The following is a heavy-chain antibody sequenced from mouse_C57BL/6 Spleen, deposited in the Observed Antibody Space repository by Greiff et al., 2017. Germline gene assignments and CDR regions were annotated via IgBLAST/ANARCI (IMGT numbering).Heavy chain of an antibody. D-gene: IGHD4-1*01. Sequence: QVHVKQPGAELVMPGASVKLSCKASGYTFTSYWMHWVKQRPGQGLEWIGEIDPSDSYTNYNQKFKGKSTLTVDKSSSTAYMQLSSLTSEDSAVYYCARLRTGKGGYYVDYWGQGTTRTVSS. J-gene: IGHJ2*01. CDR1: GYTFTSYW. CDR2: IDPSDSYT. V-gene: IGHV1-69*01. CDR3: ARLRTGKGGYYVDY.